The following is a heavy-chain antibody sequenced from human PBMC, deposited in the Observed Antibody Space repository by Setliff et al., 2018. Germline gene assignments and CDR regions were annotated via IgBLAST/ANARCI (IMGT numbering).Heavy chain of an antibody. CDR3: ARGRNIAARLLDS. Sequence: SETLSLTCAVSGVSVNSLTWWSWVRQTPGKGLEWIGEINHRGSTNYNPSLKSRATISIDTSKDQFSLKLISMSAADTAVYFCARGRNIAARLLDSWGQGALVTVSS. CDR1: GVSVNSLTW. J-gene: IGHJ4*02. V-gene: IGHV4-4*02. D-gene: IGHD6-6*01. CDR2: INHRGST.